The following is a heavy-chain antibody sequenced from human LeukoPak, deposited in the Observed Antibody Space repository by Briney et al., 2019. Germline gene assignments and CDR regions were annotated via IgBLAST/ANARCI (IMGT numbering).Heavy chain of an antibody. V-gene: IGHV4-34*01. Sequence: PSETLSLTCAVYGGSFSGYYWSWIRQPPGKGLEWLGEINHSGSTNYNPSLKSRVTISVDTSKNQFSLKLSSVTAADTAVYYCAGATNYGGDAFDIWGQGTMVTVSS. CDR3: AGATNYGGDAFDI. J-gene: IGHJ3*02. D-gene: IGHD4-23*01. CDR1: GGSFSGYY. CDR2: INHSGST.